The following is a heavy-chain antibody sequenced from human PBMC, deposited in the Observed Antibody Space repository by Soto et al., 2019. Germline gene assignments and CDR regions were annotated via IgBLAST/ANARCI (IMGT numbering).Heavy chain of an antibody. CDR2: IYSDGTT. J-gene: IGHJ6*02. D-gene: IGHD2-2*01. CDR3: SRVGCSNSKCYTRGMDV. CDR1: GGSVSGYY. V-gene: IGHV4-4*07. Sequence: SETLSLTCTVSGGSVSGYYWSWVRQPAGKGLEWVGRIYSDGTTNYSPSLKSRVTMSLDTSKDQFSLHLNSVTAADTAVYYCSRVGCSNSKCYTRGMDVWGQGTTVTVSS.